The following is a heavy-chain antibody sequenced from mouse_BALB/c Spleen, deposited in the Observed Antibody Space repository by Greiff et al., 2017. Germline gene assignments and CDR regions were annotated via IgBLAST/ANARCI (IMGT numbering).Heavy chain of an antibody. D-gene: IGHD2-4*01. Sequence: VKLVESGPELVRPGESVKISCKGSGYTFTDYAMHWVKQSHAKSLEWIGVISIYYDNTNYNQKFKGKATMTVDKSSSTAYMELARLTSEDSAIYYCAREGTMITTWFAYWGQGTLVTVSA. J-gene: IGHJ3*01. CDR1: GYTFTDYA. CDR2: ISIYYDNT. V-gene: IGHV1-67*01. CDR3: AREGTMITTWFAY.